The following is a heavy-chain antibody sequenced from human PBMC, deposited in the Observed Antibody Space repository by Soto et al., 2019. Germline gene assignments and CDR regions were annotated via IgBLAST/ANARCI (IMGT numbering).Heavy chain of an antibody. V-gene: IGHV3-48*01. CDR1: GFTFSSYS. CDR3: ARDSGVYCSGGSCYMHAFDI. J-gene: IGHJ3*02. CDR2: ISSSSSTI. D-gene: IGHD2-15*01. Sequence: EVQLVESGVGLVQPGGSLRLSCAASGFTFSSYSMNWVRQAPGKGLEWVSYISSSSSTIYYADSVKGRFTISRDNAKNSLYLQMNSLRAEDTAVYYCARDSGVYCSGGSCYMHAFDIWGQGTMVTVSS.